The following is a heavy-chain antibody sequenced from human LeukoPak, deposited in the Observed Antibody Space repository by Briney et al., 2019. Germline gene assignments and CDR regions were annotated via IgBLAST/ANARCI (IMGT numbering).Heavy chain of an antibody. CDR1: GFTLGGHD. D-gene: IGHD5-18*01. CDR3: VREARGYHYTYFDY. CDR2: VSAGHHA. J-gene: IGHJ4*02. V-gene: IGHV3-13*01. Sequence: GGSQRLSCTASGFTLGGHDMHWVRQTTGDGLEWVAAVSAGHHAFYAGSVKGRFTVSREDAKNSLYLQMNSLRAGDTAVYYCVREARGYHYTYFDYWGQGSLVTVSS.